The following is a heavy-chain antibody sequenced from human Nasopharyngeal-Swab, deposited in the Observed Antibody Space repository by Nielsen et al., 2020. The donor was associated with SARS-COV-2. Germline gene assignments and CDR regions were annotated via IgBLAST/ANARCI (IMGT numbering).Heavy chain of an antibody. CDR2: ISYDGSNK. J-gene: IGHJ4*02. CDR3: AKRKGGTRPFFDY. D-gene: IGHD2-15*01. CDR1: GFTFSRYG. V-gene: IGHV3-30*18. Sequence: GESLKISCASSGFTFSRYGMHLVRHAPGKGLEWVAVISYDGSNKYYADSVKGRFTISRDNSKNTLYLQMNSLRAEDTAVYYCAKRKGGTRPFFDYWGQGTLVTVSS.